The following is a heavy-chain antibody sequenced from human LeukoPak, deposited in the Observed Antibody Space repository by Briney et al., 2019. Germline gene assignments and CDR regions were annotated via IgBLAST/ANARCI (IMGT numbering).Heavy chain of an antibody. Sequence: ASVEVSCKASGYTFTGYYMHWVRQAPGQGLEWMGWINPNSGGTNYAQKFQGRVTMTRDTSISTAYMELSRLRSDDTAVYYCAILKLTEPDYFDYWGQGTLVTVSS. CDR1: GYTFTGYY. V-gene: IGHV1-2*02. J-gene: IGHJ4*02. CDR2: INPNSGGT. CDR3: AILKLTEPDYFDY. D-gene: IGHD1-14*01.